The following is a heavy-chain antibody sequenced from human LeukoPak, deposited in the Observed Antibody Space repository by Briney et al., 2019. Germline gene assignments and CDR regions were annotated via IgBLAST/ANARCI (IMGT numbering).Heavy chain of an antibody. CDR3: ANTIGARLMYFDY. CDR2: INPNTGGT. CDR1: GYTFTGYY. Sequence: ASVKVSCKASGYTFTGYYMHWVRQAPGQGLEWMGWINPNTGGTNYAQKFQGRVTMTRDTSISTAYMDLSRLTSDDTAVYYCANTIGARLMYFDYWGQGTLVTVSS. V-gene: IGHV1-2*02. D-gene: IGHD6-6*01. J-gene: IGHJ4*02.